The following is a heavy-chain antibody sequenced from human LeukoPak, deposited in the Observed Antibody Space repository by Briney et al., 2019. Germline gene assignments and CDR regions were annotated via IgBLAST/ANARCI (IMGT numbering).Heavy chain of an antibody. CDR3: AAGYCSGGSCHDAFDI. CDR1: GFTFSSYS. Sequence: GGSLRLSCAASGFTFSSYSMDWVRQAPGKGLEWVSSISSSSSYIYYADSVKGRFTISRDNSKNTLYLQMNSLRAEDTAVYYCAAGYCSGGSCHDAFDIWGQGTMVTVSS. D-gene: IGHD2-15*01. V-gene: IGHV3-21*04. CDR2: ISSSSSYI. J-gene: IGHJ3*02.